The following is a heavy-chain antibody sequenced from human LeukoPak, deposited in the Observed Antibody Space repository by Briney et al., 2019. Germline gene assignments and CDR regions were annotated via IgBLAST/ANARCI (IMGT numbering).Heavy chain of an antibody. CDR2: IRWDGGST. J-gene: IGHJ3*02. V-gene: IGHV3-43D*03. Sequence: PGGSLRLSCAASGFTFDDFAMHWLRQAPGKGLEWVSLIRWDGGSTYYADSVKGRFTISRDNAKSSLYLQMNSLRAEDTAVYYCARDDGGDLNDAFDIWGQGTMVTVSS. CDR3: ARDDGGDLNDAFDI. D-gene: IGHD2-21*02. CDR1: GFTFDDFA.